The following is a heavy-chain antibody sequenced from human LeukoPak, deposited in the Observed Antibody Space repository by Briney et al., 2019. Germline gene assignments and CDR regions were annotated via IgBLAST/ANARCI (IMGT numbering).Heavy chain of an antibody. D-gene: IGHD3-22*01. J-gene: IGHJ4*02. V-gene: IGHV4-34*01. CDR2: INHSGST. CDR3: VRVVDITTSAGGY. CDR1: GGSFSSYY. Sequence: PSETLSLTCAVYGGSFSSYYWNWIRQPPGKAPEWIGEINHSGSTNYNPSLKSRVTISVHTSKNQFSLKLSSVTAADTAVYYCVRVVDITTSAGGYWGQGTLVTVSS.